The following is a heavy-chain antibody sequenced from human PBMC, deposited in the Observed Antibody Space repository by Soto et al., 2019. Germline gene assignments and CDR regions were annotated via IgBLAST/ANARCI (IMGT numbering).Heavy chain of an antibody. D-gene: IGHD1-26*01. J-gene: IGHJ3*02. CDR2: INSDGSST. CDR3: ASSETWGDAFDI. Sequence: PGGSLRLSCAASGFTFSSYWMHWVRQAPGKGLVWVSRINSDGSSTSYADSVKGRFTISRDNAKNTLYLQMNGLRAEDTAVYYCASSETWGDAFDIWGQGTMVT. CDR1: GFTFSSYW. V-gene: IGHV3-74*01.